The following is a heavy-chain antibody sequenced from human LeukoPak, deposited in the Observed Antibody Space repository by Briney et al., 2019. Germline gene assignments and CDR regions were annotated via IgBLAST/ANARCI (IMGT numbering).Heavy chain of an antibody. V-gene: IGHV3-74*03. J-gene: IGHJ4*02. CDR2: INRDGGIT. CDR1: GFKFSNYW. Sequence: GGSLRLSCAASGFKFSNYWRHWVRQVPGKGLVWVSRINRDGGITTYADSVKGRFTISRDNAKNMLYLQLNSLRAEDTAVYYCFSDSEGRSGGDYWGQGTLVSVSS. D-gene: IGHD3-10*01. CDR3: FSDSEGRSGGDY.